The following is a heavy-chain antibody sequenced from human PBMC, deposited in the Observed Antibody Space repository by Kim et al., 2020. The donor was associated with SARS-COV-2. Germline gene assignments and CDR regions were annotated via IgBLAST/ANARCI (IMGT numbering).Heavy chain of an antibody. V-gene: IGHV1-18*01. D-gene: IGHD5-18*01. Sequence: NYAQKLQGRVTMTTDTSTSTAYMELRSLRSDDTAVYYCARDTAMVRGHFDYWGQGTLVTVSS. CDR3: ARDTAMVRGHFDY. J-gene: IGHJ4*02.